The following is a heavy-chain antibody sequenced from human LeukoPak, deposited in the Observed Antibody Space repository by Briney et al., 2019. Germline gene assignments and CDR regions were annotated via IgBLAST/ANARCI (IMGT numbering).Heavy chain of an antibody. J-gene: IGHJ3*02. CDR3: ARAGASYYYDSSGYYYPNDAFDI. CDR2: INSDGNST. Sequence: GGSLRLSCAASGFTFSSYWMHWVRHAPGKGLVWVSRINSDGNSTSYADSVKGRFTISRDNAKNTLYLQMNSLRAEDTAVYYCARAGASYYYDSSGYYYPNDAFDIWGQGTMVTVSS. D-gene: IGHD3-22*01. CDR1: GFTFSSYW. V-gene: IGHV3-74*01.